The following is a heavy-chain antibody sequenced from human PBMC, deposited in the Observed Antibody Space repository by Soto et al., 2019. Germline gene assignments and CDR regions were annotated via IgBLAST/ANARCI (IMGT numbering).Heavy chain of an antibody. D-gene: IGHD6-6*01. CDR3: AKRSSSSTLDY. CDR1: GFTFSSYA. V-gene: IGHV3-23*01. CDR2: ISGSDDST. J-gene: IGHJ4*02. Sequence: EVQLLESGGGLVQPGESLRLSCAASGFTFSSYAMSWVRQAPGKGLEWVSVISGSDDSTYYADSVKGRFTISRDNSKNTLYLQMNSLRAEDPAVYYCAKRSSSSTLDYWGQGTLVTVSS.